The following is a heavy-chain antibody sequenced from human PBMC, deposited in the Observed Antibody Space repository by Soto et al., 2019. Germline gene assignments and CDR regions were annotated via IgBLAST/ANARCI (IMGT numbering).Heavy chain of an antibody. D-gene: IGHD2-21*02. CDR2: INADNGNT. J-gene: IGHJ2*01. Sequence: GASVKVSCKASGYTFTPYAMHWVRQAPGQRLEWIGWINADNGNTKYSQKFQGRVTFSRDTSVTTAYMDVSSLTSEDTAVYFCARGSPGGDSVFRWYFDLWGRGSLVTVSS. CDR1: GYTFTPYA. V-gene: IGHV1-3*01. CDR3: ARGSPGGDSVFRWYFDL.